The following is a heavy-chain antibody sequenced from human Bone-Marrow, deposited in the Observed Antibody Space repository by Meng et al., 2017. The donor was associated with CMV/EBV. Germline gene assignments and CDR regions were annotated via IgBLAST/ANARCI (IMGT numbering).Heavy chain of an antibody. CDR2: ISPSGSST. Sequence: ASVKVSCKASGYTFTSYYMHWVRQAPGQGLEWMGSISPSGSSTHYAQKFQGRVTMTRDTSTSTVYMELSSLRSEDTAVYYCAKDSGVWSFDYWGQGTLVTCYS. CDR3: AKDSGVWSFDY. J-gene: IGHJ4*02. D-gene: IGHD6-19*01. CDR1: GYTFTSYY. V-gene: IGHV1-46*01.